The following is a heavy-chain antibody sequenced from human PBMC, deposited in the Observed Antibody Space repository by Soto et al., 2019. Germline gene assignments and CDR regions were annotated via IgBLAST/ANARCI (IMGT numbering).Heavy chain of an antibody. V-gene: IGHV3-23*01. CDR2: ISGSGGST. D-gene: IGHD6-19*01. Sequence: EVQLLESGGGSVQPGGSLRLSCAASGFTFSSYAMSWVRQAPGKGLEWVSAISGSGGSTYYADSVKGRFTISRDNSKNTLYLQMNSLRAEDTAVYYCAKRDYSSGWYRIGYWGQGTLVTVSS. CDR3: AKRDYSSGWYRIGY. J-gene: IGHJ4*02. CDR1: GFTFSSYA.